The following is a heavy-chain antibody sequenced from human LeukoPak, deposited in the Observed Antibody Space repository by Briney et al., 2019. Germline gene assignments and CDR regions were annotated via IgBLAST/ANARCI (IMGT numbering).Heavy chain of an antibody. CDR3: ARLEGTYYYYGMDV. CDR1: GGSFSGYY. Sequence: SETLSLTCAVYGGSFSGYYWSWIRQPPGKGLEWIGEINHSGSTNYNPSLKSRVTISVDTSKNRFSLKLSSVTAADTAVYYCARLEGTYYYYGMDVWGQGTTVTVSS. J-gene: IGHJ6*02. V-gene: IGHV4-34*01. D-gene: IGHD3/OR15-3a*01. CDR2: INHSGST.